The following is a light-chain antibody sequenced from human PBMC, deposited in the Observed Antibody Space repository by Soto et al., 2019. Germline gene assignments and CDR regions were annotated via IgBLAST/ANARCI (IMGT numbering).Light chain of an antibody. CDR2: EVN. J-gene: IGLJ1*01. Sequence: QSVLTQPASVSGSPGQSITISCTGTRSDVGGYNYVSWYQHHPGKAPKLLIYEVNKRPSGVPDRFSGSKSGNTASLTVSGLQAEDEADYYCSSYAGSSNVFGTGTKLTVL. CDR3: SSYAGSSNV. V-gene: IGLV2-8*01. CDR1: RSDVGGYNY.